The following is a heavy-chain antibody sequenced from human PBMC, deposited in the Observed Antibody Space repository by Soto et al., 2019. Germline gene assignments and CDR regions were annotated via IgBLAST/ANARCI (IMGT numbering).Heavy chain of an antibody. V-gene: IGHV5-51*01. CDR1: GYSFTSYW. Sequence: PGESLKISCKGSGYSFTSYWIGWVRQMPGKGLEWMGIIYPGDSDTRYSPSFQGQVTISADKSISTAYLQWSSLKASDTAMYYCARRGKYYDFWSGYYRHYGMDVWGQGTTVTVS. CDR3: ARRGKYYDFWSGYYRHYGMDV. D-gene: IGHD3-3*01. CDR2: IYPGDSDT. J-gene: IGHJ6*02.